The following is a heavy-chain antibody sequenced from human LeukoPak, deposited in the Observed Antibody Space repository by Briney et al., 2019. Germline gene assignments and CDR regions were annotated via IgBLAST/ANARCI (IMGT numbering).Heavy chain of an antibody. Sequence: GGSLRLSCAASGFTFSSYAMSWVRQAPGKGLEWVSAISGSGGSTYYADSVKGRFTISRDNSKNTLYLQMNSLRAEDMAVYYCAKDLFKVTSEASFDYWGQGTLVTVSS. J-gene: IGHJ4*02. CDR2: ISGSGGST. CDR3: AKDLFKVTSEASFDY. CDR1: GFTFSSYA. D-gene: IGHD4-17*01. V-gene: IGHV3-23*01.